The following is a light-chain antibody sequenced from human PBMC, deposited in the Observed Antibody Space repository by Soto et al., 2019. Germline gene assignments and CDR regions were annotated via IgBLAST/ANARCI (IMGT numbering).Light chain of an antibody. J-gene: IGLJ1*01. V-gene: IGLV2-14*01. Sequence: QCALTQPASVYGSPGQSITISCTGTSSDVGGYSYVSWYQQHPGKAPKLMIYEVSNRPSGVSNRFSGSKSGNTASLTISGLQAEDEAAYHCSSYTSSSTYVFGTGTKLTVL. CDR2: EVS. CDR3: SSYTSSSTYV. CDR1: SSDVGGYSY.